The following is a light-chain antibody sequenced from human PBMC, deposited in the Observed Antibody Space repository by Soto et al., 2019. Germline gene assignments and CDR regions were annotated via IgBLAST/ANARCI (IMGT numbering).Light chain of an antibody. V-gene: IGKV1-39*01. CDR1: QSISSY. Sequence: DIQMTQPPSSLSAPVGDRVTITCRASQSISSYLNWYQQKPGKAPELLIYGASSLQSGVPSRFSGSGSGTDFTLTISSLQPEDFATYYCQQSYSTLYTFGQGTKLEIK. CDR2: GAS. CDR3: QQSYSTLYT. J-gene: IGKJ2*01.